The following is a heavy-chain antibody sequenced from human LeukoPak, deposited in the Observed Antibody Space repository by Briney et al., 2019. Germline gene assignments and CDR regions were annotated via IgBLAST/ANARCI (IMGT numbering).Heavy chain of an antibody. V-gene: IGHV4-38-2*02. D-gene: IGHD3-22*01. CDR3: ARVSSDSSGFSYWYFDL. CDR2: IYHSGST. Sequence: SETLSLTCTVSGYSISSGYYWGWIRQPPGKGLEWIGSIYHSGSTYYNPSLKSRVTISVDTSKNQFSLKLSSVTAADTAVYYCARVSSDSSGFSYWYFDLWGRGTLVTVSS. J-gene: IGHJ2*01. CDR1: GYSISSGYY.